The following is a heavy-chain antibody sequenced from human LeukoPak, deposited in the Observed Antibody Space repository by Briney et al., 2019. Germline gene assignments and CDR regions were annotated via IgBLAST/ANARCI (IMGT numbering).Heavy chain of an antibody. J-gene: IGHJ3*02. CDR2: INHSGST. V-gene: IGHV4-34*01. CDR3: ARSRSGYSYDHAAFEI. D-gene: IGHD5-18*01. CDR1: GGSFSGYY. Sequence: SETLSLTCAVYGGSFSGYYWSWIRQPPGKGLEWIGEINHSGSTNYNPSLKSRVTISVDTSKNQFSLKLSSVTAADTAVYYCARSRSGYSYDHAAFEIWGQGTMVTVSS.